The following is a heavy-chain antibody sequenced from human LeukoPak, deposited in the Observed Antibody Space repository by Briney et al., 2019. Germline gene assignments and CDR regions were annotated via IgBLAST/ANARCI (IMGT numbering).Heavy chain of an antibody. V-gene: IGHV4-30-2*01. CDR3: ARKRPDDYGDYRDLNAFDI. Sequence: SGTLSLTCAVSGGSISSGGYSWSWIRQPPGKGLERIGYIYHSGSTHYNPSLKSRVTISVDRSKNQFSLKLSSVTAADTAVYYCARKRPDDYGDYRDLNAFDIWGQGTMVTVSS. CDR2: IYHSGST. D-gene: IGHD4-17*01. J-gene: IGHJ3*02. CDR1: GGSISSGGYS.